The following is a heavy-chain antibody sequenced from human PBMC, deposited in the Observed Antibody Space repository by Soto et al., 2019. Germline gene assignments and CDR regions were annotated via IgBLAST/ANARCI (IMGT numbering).Heavy chain of an antibody. V-gene: IGHV1-8*01. CDR3: ARNKVVPAARNWFDP. Sequence: QVQLVQSGAEVKKPGASVKVSCKASGYTFTSYDINWVRQATGQGLEWMGWMNSNSGNTGYAQKFQGRVTMTRNTSISTAYMELSSLRSEDTAVYYCARNKVVPAARNWFDPWGQGTLVTVYS. J-gene: IGHJ5*02. CDR2: MNSNSGNT. D-gene: IGHD2-2*01. CDR1: GYTFTSYD.